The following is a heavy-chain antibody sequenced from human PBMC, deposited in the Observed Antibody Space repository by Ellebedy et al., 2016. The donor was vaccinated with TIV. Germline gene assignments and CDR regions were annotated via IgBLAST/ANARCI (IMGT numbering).Heavy chain of an antibody. CDR1: GSSLIYYH. Sequence: SETLSLTCSVSGSSLIYYHWSWIRQSQRKGLEWIGNVYNTGTQIYNPSLQNRVTISVDTSKNQFSLKLTSVTAADTAVYYCTRTVQLEFYMNVWGRGTSVTVS. J-gene: IGHJ6*03. V-gene: IGHV4-59*08. D-gene: IGHD3-3*01. CDR3: TRTVQLEFYMNV. CDR2: VYNTGTQ.